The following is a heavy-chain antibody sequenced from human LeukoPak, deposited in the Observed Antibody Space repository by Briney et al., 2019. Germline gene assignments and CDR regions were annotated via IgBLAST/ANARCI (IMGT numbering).Heavy chain of an antibody. J-gene: IGHJ5*02. CDR1: GYTFTGYR. CDR3: ARDNSVRDEAWWFNP. D-gene: IGHD5-24*01. Sequence: SSVNDSCQAFGYTFTGYRMHWVRQAPGKGPDWMGVISPSGGSTIYAQKLKGRVALTRDMSTRTDSLEASRLRSEETHVYYFARDNSVRDEAWWFNPWGQGTLVTVSS. CDR2: ISPSGGST. V-gene: IGHV1-46*01.